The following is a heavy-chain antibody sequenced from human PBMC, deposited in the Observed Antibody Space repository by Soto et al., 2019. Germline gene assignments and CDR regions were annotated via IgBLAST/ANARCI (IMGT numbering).Heavy chain of an antibody. Sequence: EMQLLESGGGLVQPGGSLRLSCVVSGFSFSTYGVTWVRQAPGKGLEWVCGVSGGSGVTHYTDSVKGRFTISGDDSKNTVYLHMHSLRGEDAAVYYCTRWNGYVALWGKGTLVTVSS. CDR1: GFSFSTYG. V-gene: IGHV3-23*01. D-gene: IGHD1-1*01. CDR2: VSGGSGVT. CDR3: TRWNGYVAL. J-gene: IGHJ4*02.